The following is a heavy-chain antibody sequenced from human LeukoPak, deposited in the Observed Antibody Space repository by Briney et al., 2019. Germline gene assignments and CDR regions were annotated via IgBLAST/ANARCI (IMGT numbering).Heavy chain of an antibody. CDR2: ISWNSGSI. J-gene: IGHJ4*02. Sequence: GGSLRLSCAASGFTFDDYAMHWVRQAPGKGLEWVSGISWNSGSIGYADSVKGRFTISRDNSKNTLYLQMNSLRAEDTAVYYCARDKDGYYDSSGYYGGKHDYWGQGTLVSVSS. CDR3: ARDKDGYYDSSGYYGGKHDY. V-gene: IGHV3-9*01. CDR1: GFTFDDYA. D-gene: IGHD3-22*01.